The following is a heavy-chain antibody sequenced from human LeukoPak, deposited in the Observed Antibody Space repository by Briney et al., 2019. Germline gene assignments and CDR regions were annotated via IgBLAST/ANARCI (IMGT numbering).Heavy chain of an antibody. V-gene: IGHV4-59*01. CDR3: ATHSYGYVSYFDY. CDR1: AGSISSNY. CDR2: IYYSGST. D-gene: IGHD5-18*01. Sequence: SETLSLTRTVPAGSISSNYWSWIRQPPGKGLKWIGYIYYSGSTNYNPSLKSRVTISVDTSKNQFSLKLSSVTAADTAVYYCATHSYGYVSYFDYWGQGTLVTVSS. J-gene: IGHJ4*02.